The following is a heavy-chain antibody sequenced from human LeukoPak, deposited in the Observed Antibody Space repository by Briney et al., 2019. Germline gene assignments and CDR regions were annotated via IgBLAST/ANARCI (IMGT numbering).Heavy chain of an antibody. CDR3: ATVVGYGKLRGGYYYHYYYMDV. D-gene: IGHD5-12*01. J-gene: IGHJ6*03. Sequence: ASVKVSCKVSGYTLTELSMHWVRQAPGKGLEWMGGFDPEDGETIYVQKFQGRVTMTEDTSTDTAYMELSSLRSEDTAVYYCATVVGYGKLRGGYYYHYYYMDVWGKGTTVTVSS. V-gene: IGHV1-24*01. CDR2: FDPEDGET. CDR1: GYTLTELS.